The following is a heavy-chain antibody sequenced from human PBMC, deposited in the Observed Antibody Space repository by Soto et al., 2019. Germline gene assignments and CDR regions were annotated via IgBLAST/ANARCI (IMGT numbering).Heavy chain of an antibody. CDR1: GGTFSSYA. CDR3: ARYLRSSGWYPLGWFDP. V-gene: IGHV1-69*06. CDR2: IIPIFGTA. J-gene: IGHJ5*02. Sequence: QVQLVQSGAEVKKPGSSVKVSCKASGGTFSSYAISWVRQAPGQGLEWMGGIIPIFGTANYAQKFQGRVTITADKSTCTAYMELSSLRSDDTAVYSCARYLRSSGWYPLGWFDPWGQGTLVTVSS. D-gene: IGHD6-13*01.